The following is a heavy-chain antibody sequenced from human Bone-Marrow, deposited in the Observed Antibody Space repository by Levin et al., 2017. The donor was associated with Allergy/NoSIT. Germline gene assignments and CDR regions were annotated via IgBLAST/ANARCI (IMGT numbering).Heavy chain of an antibody. Sequence: PGGSLRLSCKTSGFTFTGSAVQWVRQARGHRLEWIGWIVVGSGDTNYTQKFQERVTITRDLSTSTAYMELSSLSSEDTAVYYCAAANSRKTLVGARVRVFDMWGQGTMVAVSS. CDR1: GFTFTGSA. J-gene: IGHJ3*02. D-gene: IGHD1-26*01. V-gene: IGHV1-58*01. CDR3: AAANSRKTLVGARVRVFDM. CDR2: IVVGSGDT.